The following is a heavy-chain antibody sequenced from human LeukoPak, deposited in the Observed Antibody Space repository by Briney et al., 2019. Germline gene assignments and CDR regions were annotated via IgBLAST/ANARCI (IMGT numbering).Heavy chain of an antibody. J-gene: IGHJ4*02. CDR1: GFTFSDYY. Sequence: PGESLRLSCAPSGFTFSDYYMSWISQPPGKVLEWDSYIRSSSSYTNYADSVKGRFTISRNNAKNSLYLQMNSLRAEDTAVYYCARGYSGYDFDYWGQGTLVTVSS. CDR2: IRSSSSYT. D-gene: IGHD5-12*01. CDR3: ARGYSGYDFDY. V-gene: IGHV3-11*06.